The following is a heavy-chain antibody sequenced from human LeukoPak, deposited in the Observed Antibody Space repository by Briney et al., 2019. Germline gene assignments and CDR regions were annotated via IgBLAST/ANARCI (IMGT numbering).Heavy chain of an antibody. CDR1: GGTFSSYA. J-gene: IGHJ3*02. CDR2: IIPIFGTA. V-gene: IGHV1-69*05. Sequence: SVKVSCKASGGTFSSYAISWVRQAPGQGLEWMGGIIPIFGTANYAQKFQGRVTITTDESTSTAYMELSSLRSEDTAVYYCARGNIVVVPAAIRPLAFDIWGQGTMVTVS. CDR3: ARGNIVVVPAAIRPLAFDI. D-gene: IGHD2-2*02.